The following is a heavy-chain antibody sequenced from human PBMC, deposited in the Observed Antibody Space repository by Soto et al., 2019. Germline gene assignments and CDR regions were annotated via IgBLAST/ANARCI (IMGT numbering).Heavy chain of an antibody. V-gene: IGHV3-48*02. CDR3: ARDYDFWSGPDNYYYYYGMDV. CDR2: ISSSSSTI. J-gene: IGHJ6*02. CDR1: GFTFSSYS. D-gene: IGHD3-3*01. Sequence: EVQLVESGGGLVQPGGSLRLSCAASGFTFSSYSMNWVRQAPGKGLEWVSYISSSSSTIYYADSVKGRFTISRDNAKNSLYLQMNSLRDEDTAVYYCARDYDFWSGPDNYYYYYGMDVWGQVTTVTVSS.